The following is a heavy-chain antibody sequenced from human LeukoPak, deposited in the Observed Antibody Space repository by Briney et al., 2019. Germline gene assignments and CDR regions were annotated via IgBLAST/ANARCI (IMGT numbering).Heavy chain of an antibody. CDR1: GASFSSSTYY. J-gene: IGHJ4*02. Sequence: SETLSLTCTVSGASFSSSTYYWGWICQPPGKGLEWIGSISYSGSTYYSPSLKSRVTMSVDTSKNQFSLKLSSVTAADTAVYYCARHAGGIAAAGTRPFDYWGQGTLVTVSS. CDR2: ISYSGST. V-gene: IGHV4-39*01. CDR3: ARHAGGIAAAGTRPFDY. D-gene: IGHD6-13*01.